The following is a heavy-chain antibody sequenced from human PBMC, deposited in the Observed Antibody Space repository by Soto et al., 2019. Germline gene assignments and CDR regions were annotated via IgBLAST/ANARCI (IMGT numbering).Heavy chain of an antibody. CDR2: IYSGGRT. Sequence: EEQLVESGGDLVQPGGYLRLSCAASGFTVSNNYMSWVRQAPGKGLEWVSLIYSGGRTYYADSVKGRFTISRDSSKNTLYLQMNSLRAEDTAMYYCAAYSHKGYWGQGTLVTVSS. D-gene: IGHD3-16*01. J-gene: IGHJ4*02. CDR3: AAYSHKGY. CDR1: GFTVSNNY. V-gene: IGHV3-66*01.